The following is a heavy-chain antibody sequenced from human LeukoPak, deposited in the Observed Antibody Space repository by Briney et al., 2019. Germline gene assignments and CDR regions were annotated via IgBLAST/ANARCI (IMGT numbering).Heavy chain of an antibody. D-gene: IGHD2-15*01. Sequence: SETLSLTCAVYGGSFSGYYWSWIRQPPGKGLEWIGEVNHRGDTIYNPSLKCRVIMSVDTSKNQFFLHLNSITAADTAVYYCARPHFCSATTCTGLFHIWSQGTMATVSS. CDR3: ARPHFCSATTCTGLFHI. J-gene: IGHJ3*02. CDR1: GGSFSGYY. CDR2: VNHRGDT. V-gene: IGHV4-34*01.